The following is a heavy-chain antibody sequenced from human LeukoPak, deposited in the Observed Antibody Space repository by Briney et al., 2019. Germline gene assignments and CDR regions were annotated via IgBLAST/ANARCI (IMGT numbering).Heavy chain of an antibody. Sequence: PGGSLRLSCTASGFTFGDYAMSWVRQAPGKGLEWVSVIYSGGSTYYADSVKGRFTISRDNSKNTLYLQMNSLRAEDTAVYYYARGVNYFDYWGQGTLVTVSS. CDR3: ARGVNYFDY. CDR2: IYSGGST. J-gene: IGHJ4*02. CDR1: GFTFGDYA. V-gene: IGHV3-53*01.